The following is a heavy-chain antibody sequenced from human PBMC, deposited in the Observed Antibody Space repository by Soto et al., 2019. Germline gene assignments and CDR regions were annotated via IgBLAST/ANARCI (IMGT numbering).Heavy chain of an antibody. CDR2: IYHSGST. CDR1: GGSISSGGYS. Sequence: QLQLQESGAGLVKPSQTLSLTCAVSGGSISSGGYSWSWIRQPPGKGLEWIGYIYHSGSTYYNTSLKSRVTISVDRSKNQFSLKLSSVTAADTAVYYCASGYSSSWAHVWGQGTTVTVSS. CDR3: ASGYSSSWAHV. V-gene: IGHV4-30-2*01. J-gene: IGHJ6*02. D-gene: IGHD6-13*01.